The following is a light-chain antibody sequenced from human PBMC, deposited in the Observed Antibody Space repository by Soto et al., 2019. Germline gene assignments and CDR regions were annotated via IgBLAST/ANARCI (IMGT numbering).Light chain of an antibody. Sequence: EIVLTQSPATLSLSPGERATLSCRASQSVGSYLAWYQQKPGQAPRLLIYDASNRAAGIPARFSGSGSGTDFTLTISSLEPEDFVVYYCQQRSNWLFSFGPGTKVDIK. CDR2: DAS. CDR1: QSVGSY. V-gene: IGKV3-11*01. J-gene: IGKJ3*01. CDR3: QQRSNWLFS.